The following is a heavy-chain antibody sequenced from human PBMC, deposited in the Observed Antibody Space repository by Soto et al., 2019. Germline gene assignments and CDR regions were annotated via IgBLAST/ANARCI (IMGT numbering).Heavy chain of an antibody. CDR1: GDSISPYY. CDR2: SFYRGGT. Sequence: QVQLQESGPGLVRTSETLSLTCTVSGDSISPYYWSWFRQSPGKGLEWIGYSFYRGGTNYNASLKNRVTISVDVSNNQFSLKLSSVTAADTAVYFCAREVSAMAPSDIWGRGTMVTVSS. D-gene: IGHD5-18*01. V-gene: IGHV4-59*01. J-gene: IGHJ3*02. CDR3: AREVSAMAPSDI.